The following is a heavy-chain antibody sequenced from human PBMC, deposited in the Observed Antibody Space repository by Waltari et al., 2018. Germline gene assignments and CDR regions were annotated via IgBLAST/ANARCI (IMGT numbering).Heavy chain of an antibody. CDR3: ARGSVGTEISWYFDL. Sequence: EVQLVESGGGLVQPGGSLRLSCAASGFTFSSYSMNWVRQAPGKGLEWVSYISSSSSTIYYADAVKGRFTISRDNAKNSLYLQMNSLRAEDTAVYYCARGSVGTEISWYFDLWGRGTLVTVSS. CDR2: ISSSSSTI. J-gene: IGHJ2*01. D-gene: IGHD6-13*01. CDR1: GFTFSSYS. V-gene: IGHV3-48*01.